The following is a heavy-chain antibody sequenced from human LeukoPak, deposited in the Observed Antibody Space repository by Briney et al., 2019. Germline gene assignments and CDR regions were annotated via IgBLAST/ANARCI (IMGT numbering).Heavy chain of an antibody. D-gene: IGHD6-13*01. Sequence: PGGSLRLSCAASGFTVSSNEMSWVRQAPGKGLEWVSSISGGSTYYADSRKGRFTISRDNSKNTLHLQMNSLRAEDTAVYYCATWGYSSSWDIEYNWFDPWGQGTLVTVSS. CDR2: ISGGST. V-gene: IGHV3-38-3*01. CDR1: GFTVSSNE. J-gene: IGHJ5*02. CDR3: ATWGYSSSWDIEYNWFDP.